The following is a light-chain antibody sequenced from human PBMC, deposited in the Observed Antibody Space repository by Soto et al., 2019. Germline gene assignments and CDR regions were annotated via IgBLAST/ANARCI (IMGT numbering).Light chain of an antibody. V-gene: IGLV2-14*01. CDR1: SSDVGGSKY. Sequence: QSVLTQPASVSGSPGQSITISCTGTSSDVGGSKYISWYQQYPGKAPKLMIYEVSARPSGVSNRFSGSKSGSTASLTISGLQAEDEADYYCTSYSSSGTLVVFGSGTKVTVL. J-gene: IGLJ1*01. CDR2: EVS. CDR3: TSYSSSGTLVV.